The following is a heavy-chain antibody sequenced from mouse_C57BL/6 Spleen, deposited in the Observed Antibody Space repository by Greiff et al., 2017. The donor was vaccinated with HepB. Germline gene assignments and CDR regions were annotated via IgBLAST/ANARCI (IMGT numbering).Heavy chain of an antibody. CDR3: ARRGYGSSFSLAY. D-gene: IGHD1-1*01. CDR1: GFTFSSYG. CDR2: ISSGGSYT. Sequence: EVKVVESGGDLVKPGGSLKLSCAASGFTFSSYGMSWVRQTPDKRLEWVATISSGGSYTYYPDSVKGRFTISRDNAKNTLYLQLSSLKSEDTAMYYCARRGYGSSFSLAYWGEGTLVTVSA. J-gene: IGHJ3*01. V-gene: IGHV5-6*02.